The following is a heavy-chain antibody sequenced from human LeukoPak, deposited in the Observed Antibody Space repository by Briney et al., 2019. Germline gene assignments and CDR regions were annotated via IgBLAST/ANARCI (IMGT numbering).Heavy chain of an antibody. CDR1: GGSLSSGNYY. V-gene: IGHV4-39*07. CDR2: IYYGGST. CDR3: ARENGDYADGPDFDY. J-gene: IGHJ4*02. Sequence: SETLSLTCAVSGGSLSSGNYYWGWIRQPPGKGLEWIANIYYGGSTYYNPSLKSRVTISVDTSKNQFSLKLSSVTAADTAVYYCARENGDYADGPDFDYWGQGTLVTVSS. D-gene: IGHD4-17*01.